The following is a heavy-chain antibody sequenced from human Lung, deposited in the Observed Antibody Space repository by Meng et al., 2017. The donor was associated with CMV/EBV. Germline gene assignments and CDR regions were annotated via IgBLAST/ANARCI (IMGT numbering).Heavy chain of an antibody. CDR2: IYYSGST. CDR3: ARKLVVPAAIRNDALVI. D-gene: IGHD2-2*01. J-gene: IGHJ3*02. Sequence: SETLSLXCTVSGGSISSSSYYWGWIRQPPGKGLEWIGSIYYSGSTYYNPSLKSRVTISVDTSKNQFSLKLSSVTAADTAVYYCARKLVVPAAIRNDALVIWGQGKMVTVSS. CDR1: GGSISSSSYY. V-gene: IGHV4-39*07.